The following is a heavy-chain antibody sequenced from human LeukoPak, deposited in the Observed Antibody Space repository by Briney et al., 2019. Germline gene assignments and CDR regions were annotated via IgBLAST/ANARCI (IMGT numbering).Heavy chain of an antibody. CDR2: IYPGDSDT. CDR3: ARAAPRGYSYGYVDY. Sequence: RGESLKISCKGSGYSFTSYWIGWVRQMPGKGLEWMGIIYPGDSDTRYSPSFQGQVTISADKSITTAYLQWSSLKASDTAIYYCARAAPRGYSYGYVDYWGQGALVTVSS. V-gene: IGHV5-51*01. CDR1: GYSFTSYW. D-gene: IGHD5-18*01. J-gene: IGHJ4*02.